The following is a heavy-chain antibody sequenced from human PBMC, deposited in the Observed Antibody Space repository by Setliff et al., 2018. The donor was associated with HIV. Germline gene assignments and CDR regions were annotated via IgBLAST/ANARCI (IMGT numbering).Heavy chain of an antibody. V-gene: IGHV3-23*01. Sequence: LRLSCAASGFTFDNVDMNWVRQAPGKGPEWVSSISKNSFSIYYTDSVKGRFTVSRDNSRDTLYLQMNGLSAEDTAVYYCARDRFRGGVGTGLAEYWGQGTVVTVSS. J-gene: IGHJ4*02. CDR2: ISKNSFSI. CDR3: ARDRFRGGVGTGLAEY. D-gene: IGHD3-16*01. CDR1: GFTFDNVD.